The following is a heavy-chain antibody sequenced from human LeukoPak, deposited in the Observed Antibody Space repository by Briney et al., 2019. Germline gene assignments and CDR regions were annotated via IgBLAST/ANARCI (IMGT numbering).Heavy chain of an antibody. J-gene: IGHJ6*03. CDR3: ARKVRISYYYYMDV. D-gene: IGHD3-10*01. CDR1: GGSISSYY. V-gene: IGHV4-59*01. Sequence: SETLSLTCTASGGSISSYYWSWIRQPPGKGMEWIGYIYYSGSTNYNPSLKSRVTISVDTSKNQFSLKLSSVTAADTAVYYCARKVRISYYYYMDVWGKGTTVTISS. CDR2: IYYSGST.